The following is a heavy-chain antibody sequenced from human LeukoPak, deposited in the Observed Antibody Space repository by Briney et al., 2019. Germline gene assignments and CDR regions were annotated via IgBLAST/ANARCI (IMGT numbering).Heavy chain of an antibody. V-gene: IGHV3-30-3*01. J-gene: IGHJ5*02. CDR2: ISYDGSKK. CDR1: GFTFSSYA. Sequence: GGSLRLSCAASGFTFSSYAMHWVRQAPGKGLEGVAVISYDGSKKYYADSVKGRFTISRDNSKNTLYLQMNSLRSEDTAVYYCARQAHSNPVITYGSGSYYRVHWFDPWGQGTLVTVSS. D-gene: IGHD3-10*01. CDR3: ARQAHSNPVITYGSGSYYRVHWFDP.